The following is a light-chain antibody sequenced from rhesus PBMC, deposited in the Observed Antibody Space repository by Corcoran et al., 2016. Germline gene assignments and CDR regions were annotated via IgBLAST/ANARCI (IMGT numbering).Light chain of an antibody. CDR1: QGISNY. Sequence: DIQMTQSPSSLSATVGDTVTITCRASQGISNYLAWYQQKPGKAPKPLIYYASNLESGVPSRFSGIGSGTSFTLTISSLPPEDFSIFYCQQHNSYPSSFGQGTKVEIK. J-gene: IGKJ2*01. CDR3: QQHNSYPSS. CDR2: YAS. V-gene: IGKV1S14*01.